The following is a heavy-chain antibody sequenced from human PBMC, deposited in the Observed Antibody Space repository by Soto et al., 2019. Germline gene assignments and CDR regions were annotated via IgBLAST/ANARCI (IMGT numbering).Heavy chain of an antibody. D-gene: IGHD5-18*01. Sequence: ASVKVSCKASGNSFTKYGFSWVRQAPGQGLEWMGWISAYNGDTKYAQQLQGRVTMTTDTSTSTAYMDLRSLRSDDTAVYYCATCELWKYYCGLDVWGQGTTVTVSS. CDR3: ATCELWKYYCGLDV. CDR2: ISAYNGDT. J-gene: IGHJ6*02. V-gene: IGHV1-18*01. CDR1: GNSFTKYG.